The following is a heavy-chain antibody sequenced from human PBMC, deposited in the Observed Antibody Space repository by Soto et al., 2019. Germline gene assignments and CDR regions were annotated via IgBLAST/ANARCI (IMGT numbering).Heavy chain of an antibody. D-gene: IGHD5-18*01. J-gene: IGHJ6*03. CDR1: GGSISSSSYY. CDR3: ARVTFTAMAYYYYYMDV. Sequence: SETLSLTCTVSGGSISSSSYYWSWIRQPPGKGLEWIGYIYYSGSTNYNPSLKSRVTISVDTSKNQFSLKLSSVTAADTAVYYCARVTFTAMAYYYYYMDVWGKGTTVTV. CDR2: IYYSGST. V-gene: IGHV4-61*01.